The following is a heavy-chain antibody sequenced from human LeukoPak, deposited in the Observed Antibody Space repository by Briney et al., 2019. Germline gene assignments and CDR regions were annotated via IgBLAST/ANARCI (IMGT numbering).Heavy chain of an antibody. CDR2: ISAYNGNT. V-gene: IGHV1-18*01. J-gene: IGHJ5*02. Sequence: ASVKVSCKASGYTFTSDGISWGRQAPGQGLEWMGWISAYNGNTNYAQKPQGRLTMTTDTSTSTAYMELRSLRSDDTAVYYCARDVPVLNSIAAAGTGVNWFDPWGQGTLVTVSS. D-gene: IGHD6-13*01. CDR1: GYTFTSDG. CDR3: ARDVPVLNSIAAAGTGVNWFDP.